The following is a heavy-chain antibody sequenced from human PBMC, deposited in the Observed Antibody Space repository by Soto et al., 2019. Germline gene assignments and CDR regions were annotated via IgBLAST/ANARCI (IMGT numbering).Heavy chain of an antibody. CDR3: AKVSYSSSWFDAFDI. J-gene: IGHJ3*02. V-gene: IGHV3-23*01. CDR2: ISGSGGST. Sequence: GGSLRLSCAASGVTFSSSAMSWVRQAPGKGLEWVSAISGSGGSTYYADSVKGRFTISRDNSKNTLYLQMNSLRAEDTAVYYCAKVSYSSSWFDAFDIWGQGTMVTVSS. CDR1: GVTFSSSA. D-gene: IGHD6-13*01.